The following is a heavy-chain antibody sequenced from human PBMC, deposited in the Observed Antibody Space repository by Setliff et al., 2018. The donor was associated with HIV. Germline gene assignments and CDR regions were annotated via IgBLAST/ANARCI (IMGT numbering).Heavy chain of an antibody. J-gene: IGHJ4*02. CDR2: LHTSGNT. V-gene: IGHV4-4*07. CDR3: SRDQKGYSYGYVDS. Sequence: KPSETLSLTCTSSGDSISGYYWSWIRQPAGKGLEWIGRLHTSGNTNYNPSLKSRVTMSVDTSKNQFSLRLSSVTAADTAVYYCSRDQKGYSYGYVDSLGQGTLVTVSS. CDR1: GDSISGYY. D-gene: IGHD5-18*01.